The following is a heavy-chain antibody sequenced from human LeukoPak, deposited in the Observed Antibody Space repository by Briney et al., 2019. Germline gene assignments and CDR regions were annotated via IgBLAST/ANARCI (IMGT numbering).Heavy chain of an antibody. J-gene: IGHJ4*02. V-gene: IGHV3-7*01. CDR3: ARRGMDDYGDYDFDY. D-gene: IGHD4-17*01. CDR2: IKQNGSEK. CDR1: GFTFSSYW. Sequence: GGSQRLSCAASGFTFSSYWMSWVRQAPGKGREWVANIKQNGSEKYYVHSAKGRFTISRDNAKNSLYLQMNSLRAEDTAVYYCARRGMDDYGDYDFDYWGQGTLVTVSS.